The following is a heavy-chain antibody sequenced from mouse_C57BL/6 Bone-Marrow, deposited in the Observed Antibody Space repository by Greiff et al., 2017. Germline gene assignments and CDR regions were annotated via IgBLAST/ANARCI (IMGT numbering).Heavy chain of an antibody. CDR3: AKEGTGSWYFDV. J-gene: IGHJ1*03. D-gene: IGHD4-1*01. Sequence: QVQLQQSGPGLVAPSQSLSITCTVSGFSLTSYGVSWVRQPPGKGLEWLGVIWGDGSTNYHSALISRLSISKDNSKSQVFLKLNSLQTDDTATYXWAKEGTGSWYFDVWGTGNTVNVPS. CDR1: GFSLTSYG. CDR2: IWGDGST. V-gene: IGHV2-3*01.